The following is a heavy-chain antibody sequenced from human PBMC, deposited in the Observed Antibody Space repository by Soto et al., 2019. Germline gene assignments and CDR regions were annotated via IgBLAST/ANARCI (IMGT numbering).Heavy chain of an antibody. CDR2: IFYSGTA. CDR1: GGSISPYY. CDR3: ARQPYYSDYGYYFDV. D-gene: IGHD4-17*01. J-gene: IGHJ4*02. V-gene: IGHV4-59*01. Sequence: PSETLSLTCTVSGGSISPYYWSWIRQSPGKGVEWLGYIFYSGTADYNPSLKNRVTLSVDTSKNQFSLELTSVTAADTAVYYCARQPYYSDYGYYFDVWGQGALVTVSS.